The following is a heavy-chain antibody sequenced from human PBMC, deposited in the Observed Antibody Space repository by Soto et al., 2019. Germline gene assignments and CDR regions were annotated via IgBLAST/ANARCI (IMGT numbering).Heavy chain of an antibody. CDR1: GFTFDEFA. CDR3: ARGGIRNCSGGSCWGIFDY. Sequence: EVQLVESGGGLVQPGRSLRLSCAASGFTFDEFAMHWVRQGPGKGLEWVSGISWNSGKIGYADSAKGRFTISRDNAKNSLYVQMNSLRAEDTAVYYCARGGIRNCSGGSCWGIFDYWGQGILVTVSS. V-gene: IGHV3-9*01. J-gene: IGHJ4*02. CDR2: ISWNSGKI. D-gene: IGHD2-15*01.